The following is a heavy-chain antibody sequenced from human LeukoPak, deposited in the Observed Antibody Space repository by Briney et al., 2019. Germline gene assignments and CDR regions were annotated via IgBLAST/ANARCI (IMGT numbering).Heavy chain of an antibody. J-gene: IGHJ4*02. D-gene: IGHD1-7*01. CDR2: TYYRSKWNK. CDR1: GDSVSSNGAA. CDR3: ARGYMGTTDY. Sequence: SQTLSLTCAISGDSVSSNGAAWNWIRQSPSRGLEWLGRTYYRSKWNKNYAASVKSRITINPDTSKNQLSLQLNSVTPEDTAVYYCARGYMGTTDYWGQGTLVIVSS. V-gene: IGHV6-1*01.